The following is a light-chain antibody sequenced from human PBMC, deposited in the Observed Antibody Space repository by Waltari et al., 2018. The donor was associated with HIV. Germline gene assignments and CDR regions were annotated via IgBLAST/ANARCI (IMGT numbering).Light chain of an antibody. V-gene: IGKV1-39*01. Sequence: DIQMTQSPSSLSASVGCSVAITCRASPTINTYVNWCQQKPGKAPSLLIDAATSFHRGVPSRFTGSGAGTEFTLTISNLQPEDSATYFCQQSFSPPRTFGGGTKVEI. CDR2: AAT. CDR1: PTINTY. J-gene: IGKJ4*01. CDR3: QQSFSPPRT.